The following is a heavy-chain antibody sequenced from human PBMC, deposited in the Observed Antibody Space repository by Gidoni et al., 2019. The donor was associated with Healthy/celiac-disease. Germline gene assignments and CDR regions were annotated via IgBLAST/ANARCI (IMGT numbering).Heavy chain of an antibody. CDR3: ARARYCSGGSCYSVDY. D-gene: IGHD2-15*01. J-gene: IGHJ4*02. V-gene: IGHV3-30-3*01. CDR1: GFTFSSYA. Sequence: QVQLVESGGGVVQPGRSLRLSCAASGFTFSSYAMHWVRQAPGKGLEWVAVISYDGSNKYYADSVKGRFTISRDNSKNTLYLQMNSLRAEDTAVYYCARARYCSGGSCYSVDYWGQGTLVTVSS. CDR2: ISYDGSNK.